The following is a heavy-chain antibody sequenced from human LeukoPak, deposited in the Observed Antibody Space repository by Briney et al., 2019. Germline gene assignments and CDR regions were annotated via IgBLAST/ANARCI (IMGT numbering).Heavy chain of an antibody. V-gene: IGHV5-51*01. D-gene: IGHD2-2*01. J-gene: IGHJ4*02. CDR1: GYSFASYW. CDR3: ARSTLMASTTCPYDY. CDR2: IYPGDSDT. Sequence: HGESLKISCEGSGYSFASYWIGWVRQMPGKGLEWMGIIYPGDSDTRYSPSFQGQVTISADKSTSTAYLQWSSLQASDSAMYYCARSTLMASTTCPYDYWGQGTLVTVSS.